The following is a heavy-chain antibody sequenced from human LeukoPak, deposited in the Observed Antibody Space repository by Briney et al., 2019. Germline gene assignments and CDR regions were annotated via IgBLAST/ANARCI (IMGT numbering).Heavy chain of an antibody. V-gene: IGHV3-7*01. CDR2: IKKDGSEK. CDR1: GFTFASYT. CDR3: ARDLYRIVVVPHYLDY. J-gene: IGHJ4*02. D-gene: IGHD3-22*01. Sequence: GGSLRLSCAASGFTFASYTMNWVRQAPGKVLEWMANIKKDGSEKYYVDSVKGRFTISRDNAKNSLYLQMNSLRAEDTAVYYCARDLYRIVVVPHYLDYWGQGTLVTVSS.